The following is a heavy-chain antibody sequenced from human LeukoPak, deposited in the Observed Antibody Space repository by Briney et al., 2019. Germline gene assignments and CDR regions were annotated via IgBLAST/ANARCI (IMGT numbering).Heavy chain of an antibody. V-gene: IGHV1-2*02. J-gene: IGHJ4*02. CDR3: ARSPHILTGENFDY. Sequence: ASVKVSCKASGYTFTGYYMHWVRQAPGQGLEWMGWINSNSGGANYAQKFQGRVTMTRDTSISTAYMELSRLRSDDTAVYYCARSPHILTGENFDYWGQGTLVTVSS. D-gene: IGHD3-9*01. CDR1: GYTFTGYY. CDR2: INSNSGGA.